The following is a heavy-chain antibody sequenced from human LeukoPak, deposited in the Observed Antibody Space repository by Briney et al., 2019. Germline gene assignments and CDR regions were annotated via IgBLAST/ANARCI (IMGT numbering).Heavy chain of an antibody. CDR3: ARDRTMITFGGVIPHAFDI. CDR1: GGSISSYY. V-gene: IGHV4-59*12. Sequence: PSETLSLTCTVSGGSISSYYWSWIRQPPGKGLEWIGYIYYSGSANYNPSLKSRVTISVDTSKNQFSLKLSSVTAADTAVYYCARDRTMITFGGVIPHAFDIWGQGTMVTVSS. J-gene: IGHJ3*02. CDR2: IYYSGSA. D-gene: IGHD3-16*02.